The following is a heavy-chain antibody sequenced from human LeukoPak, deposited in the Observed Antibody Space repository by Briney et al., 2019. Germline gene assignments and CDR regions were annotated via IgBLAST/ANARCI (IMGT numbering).Heavy chain of an antibody. CDR2: ISYDGTNK. J-gene: IGHJ5*02. Sequence: GGSLRLSCAASGFTFSNYAIHWVRQAPGKGLEWVSVISYDGTNKYYADSVKGRFTISRDNSKDTLYLQMNSLRAEDTAVYYCAKAGGVRFDPWGQGTLVTVSS. CDR3: AKAGGVRFDP. V-gene: IGHV3-30*04. CDR1: GFTFSNYA. D-gene: IGHD1-26*01.